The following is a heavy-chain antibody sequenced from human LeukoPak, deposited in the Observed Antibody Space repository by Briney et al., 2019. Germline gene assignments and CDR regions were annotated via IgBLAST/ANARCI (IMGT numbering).Heavy chain of an antibody. CDR2: ISGSGGST. V-gene: IGHV3-23*01. CDR1: GFTFSSYA. J-gene: IGHJ3*02. D-gene: IGHD2-2*01. Sequence: GGSLRLSCAASGFTFSSYAMSWVRQAPGKGLEWVSAISGSGGSTYYADSVKGRFTISRDNSKNTVYLQMNSLRAEDTAVYNCARAGPYQLLLLAFDIWGQGTMVTVSS. CDR3: ARAGPYQLLLLAFDI.